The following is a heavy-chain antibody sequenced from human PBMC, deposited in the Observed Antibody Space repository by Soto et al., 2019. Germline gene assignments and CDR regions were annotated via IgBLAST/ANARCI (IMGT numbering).Heavy chain of an antibody. V-gene: IGHV1-69*02. Sequence: QVQLVQSGAEVKKPGSSVKVSCKASGGTFSSYTISWVRQAPGQGLEWMGRIIPILGIANYAQKFQGRVTITADKSTSTAYMELSSLRSEDTAVYYCASWGSYRADYYYGMDVWGQGTTVTVSS. CDR3: ASWGSYRADYYYGMDV. J-gene: IGHJ6*02. CDR1: GGTFSSYT. D-gene: IGHD1-26*01. CDR2: IIPILGIA.